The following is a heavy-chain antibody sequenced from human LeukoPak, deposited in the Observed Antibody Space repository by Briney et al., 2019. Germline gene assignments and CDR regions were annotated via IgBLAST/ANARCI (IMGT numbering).Heavy chain of an antibody. CDR1: GFTFSSYG. J-gene: IGHJ4*02. V-gene: IGHV3-33*01. Sequence: GGSLRLSCAASGFTFSSYGMHWVRQAPGKGLEWVAVIWYDGSNKYYADSVKGRFTISRDNSKNTLYLQMNSLRAEDTAVYYCARGSRHYDFWSGYYSYWGQGTLVTVSS. CDR3: ARGSRHYDFWSGYYSY. D-gene: IGHD3-3*01. CDR2: IWYDGSNK.